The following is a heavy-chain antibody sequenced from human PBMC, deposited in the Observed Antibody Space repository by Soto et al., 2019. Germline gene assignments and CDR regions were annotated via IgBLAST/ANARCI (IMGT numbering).Heavy chain of an antibody. CDR2: IYYSGST. D-gene: IGHD3-22*01. CDR1: GGSISSSSYY. CDR3: ARHGRGSYYDSSGSDFDY. V-gene: IGHV4-39*01. J-gene: IGHJ4*02. Sequence: PSETLSLTCTVSGGSISSSSYYWGWIRQPPGKGLEWIGSIYYSGSTYYNPSLKSRVTISVDTSKNQFSLKLSSVTAADTAVYYFARHGRGSYYDSSGSDFDYWGQGTLVTVSS.